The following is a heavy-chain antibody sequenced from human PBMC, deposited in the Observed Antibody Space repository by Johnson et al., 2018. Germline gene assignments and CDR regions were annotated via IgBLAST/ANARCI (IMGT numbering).Heavy chain of an antibody. V-gene: IGHV3-30*02. J-gene: IGHJ3*02. CDR1: GFTFSSYW. Sequence: VQLLESGGGLVQPGGSLRLSCAASGFTFSSYWMSWVRQAPGKGLEWVAVIWYDGSNKYYADSVKGRFTISRDNSKNTLYLQMNSLGAEDTAVYYCAKDQWLLSQHDAFDIWGQGTMVAVSS. CDR3: AKDQWLLSQHDAFDI. CDR2: IWYDGSNK. D-gene: IGHD3-3*01.